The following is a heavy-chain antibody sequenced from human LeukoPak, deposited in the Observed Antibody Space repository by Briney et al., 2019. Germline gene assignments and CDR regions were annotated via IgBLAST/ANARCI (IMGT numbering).Heavy chain of an antibody. Sequence: ASVKVSCKASGCTFTSYGISWVRQAPGQGLEWMGWISAYNGDTNYAQKLQGRVTMTTDTSTSTAYMELRSLRSDDTAVYYCARGCRSYYGSGSCLSYWGQGTLVTVSS. CDR3: ARGCRSYYGSGSCLSY. CDR2: ISAYNGDT. CDR1: GCTFTSYG. J-gene: IGHJ4*02. V-gene: IGHV1-18*01. D-gene: IGHD3-10*01.